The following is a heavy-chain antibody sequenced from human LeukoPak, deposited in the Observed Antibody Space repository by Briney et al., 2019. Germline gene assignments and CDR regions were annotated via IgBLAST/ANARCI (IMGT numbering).Heavy chain of an antibody. J-gene: IGHJ4*02. CDR3: ASHFDSSGYYYFDY. V-gene: IGHV3-23*01. CDR1: GFTFDDYA. CDR2: ISGTGGST. D-gene: IGHD3-22*01. Sequence: GGSLRLSCAASGFTFDDYAMHWVRQAPGKGLEWVSTISGTGGSTYCADSVKGRFTISRDNSKNTLYLQMNSLRAEDTAVYYCASHFDSSGYYYFDYWGQGTLVTVSS.